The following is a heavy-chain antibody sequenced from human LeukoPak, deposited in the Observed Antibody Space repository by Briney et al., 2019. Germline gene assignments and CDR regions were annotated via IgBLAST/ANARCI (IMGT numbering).Heavy chain of an antibody. CDR3: AGAVGPFDY. CDR1: GFTFSNYG. J-gene: IGHJ4*02. Sequence: GRSLRLSCAASGFTFSNYGMHWVRQAPGKGLEWVAAIWPDGSYKYYADSVKGRFTISRDNSKNTVYLQMNILRDEDTAVYYCAGAVGPFDYWGQGTLVTVSS. CDR2: IWPDGSYK. D-gene: IGHD3-16*01. V-gene: IGHV3-33*08.